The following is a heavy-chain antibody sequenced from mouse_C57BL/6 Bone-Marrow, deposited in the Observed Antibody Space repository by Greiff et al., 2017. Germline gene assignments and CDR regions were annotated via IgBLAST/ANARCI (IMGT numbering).Heavy chain of an antibody. Sequence: QVQLQQSGAELVKPGASVKLSCKASGYTFTSYWMHWVKQRPGQGLEWIGMIHPKSGSTNYNEKFKGKATLTVDKSSSSAYMQLSSLTSEDSAVXACAREDSSGYHFAYWGQGTLVTVSA. D-gene: IGHD3-2*02. CDR2: IHPKSGST. J-gene: IGHJ3*01. CDR1: GYTFTSYW. V-gene: IGHV1-64*01. CDR3: AREDSSGYHFAY.